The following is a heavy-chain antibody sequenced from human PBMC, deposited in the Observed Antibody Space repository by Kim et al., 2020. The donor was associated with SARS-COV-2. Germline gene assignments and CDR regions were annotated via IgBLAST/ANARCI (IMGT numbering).Heavy chain of an antibody. J-gene: IGHJ4*02. Sequence: GGSLRLSCAASGFTFSSYWMHWVRQAPGKGLVWVSRINSDGSSTSYADSVKGRFTISRDNAKNTLYLQMNSLRAEDTAVYYCARDADAWDYVWGSYRYKQGGFDYWGQGTLVTVSS. CDR1: GFTFSSYW. V-gene: IGHV3-74*01. CDR3: ARDADAWDYVWGSYRYKQGGFDY. D-gene: IGHD3-16*02. CDR2: INSDGSST.